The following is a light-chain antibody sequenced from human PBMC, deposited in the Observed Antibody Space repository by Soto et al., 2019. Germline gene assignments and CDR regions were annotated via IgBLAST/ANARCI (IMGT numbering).Light chain of an antibody. Sequence: QPALTQPASVSGSPGQSITISCTGTSSDVGGHNYVSWYQQHPGKAPKLMIYEVSNRPSGVSNRFSGSKSGNTASLTISGLQAEDEADYYCSSYTSGSTYVFGTGTKVTVL. V-gene: IGLV2-14*01. CDR1: SSDVGGHNY. J-gene: IGLJ1*01. CDR2: EVS. CDR3: SSYTSGSTYV.